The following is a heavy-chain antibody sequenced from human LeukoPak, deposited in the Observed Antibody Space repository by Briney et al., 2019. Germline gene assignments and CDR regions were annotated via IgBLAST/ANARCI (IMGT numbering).Heavy chain of an antibody. CDR2: IWYDGNTK. CDR1: GFNFSNYG. CDR3: ARDSGFGELVTYYFDY. J-gene: IGHJ4*02. Sequence: PGRSLRLSCAASGFNFSNYGMHWVRQVPGTGLEWVAVIWYDGNTKYYANYVKGRFTVSRDNSKNTLYLQMNILRPEDTAICYCARDSGFGELVTYYFDYWGQGTLVTVSS. D-gene: IGHD3-10*01. V-gene: IGHV3-33*01.